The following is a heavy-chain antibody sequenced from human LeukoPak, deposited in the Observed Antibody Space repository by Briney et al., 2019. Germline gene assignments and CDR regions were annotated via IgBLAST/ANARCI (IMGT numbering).Heavy chain of an antibody. J-gene: IGHJ6*03. CDR2: ISSSSSTI. D-gene: IGHD3-16*01. V-gene: IGHV3-48*01. CDR1: GFTFSSYS. Sequence: GGSLRLSCAASGFTFSSYSMNWVRQAPGKGLEWVSYISSSSSTIYYADSVKGRFTISRDNAKNSLYLQMNSLRAEDTAVYYCARGGIRNYYYYYMDVWGKGTTVTVSS. CDR3: ARGGIRNYYYYYMDV.